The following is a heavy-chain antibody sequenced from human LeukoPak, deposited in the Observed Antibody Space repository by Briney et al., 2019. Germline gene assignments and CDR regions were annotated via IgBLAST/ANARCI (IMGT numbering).Heavy chain of an antibody. Sequence: GGSLRLSCAASGFTFSSYEMSWVRQAPGKGLEWVSYISSGSSTIYYADSVKGRFTISRDNAKNSLYLQMNSLRAEDTAVYYCARGRGWNLDYWGQGTLVTVSS. V-gene: IGHV3-48*03. CDR3: ARGRGWNLDY. D-gene: IGHD6-19*01. J-gene: IGHJ4*02. CDR1: GFTFSSYE. CDR2: ISSGSSTI.